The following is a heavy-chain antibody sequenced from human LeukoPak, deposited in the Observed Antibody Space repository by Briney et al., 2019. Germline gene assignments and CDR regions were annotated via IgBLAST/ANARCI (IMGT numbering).Heavy chain of an antibody. J-gene: IGHJ5*02. CDR1: GYTFTSYA. Sequence: ASVKVSCKASGYTFTSYAMHWVRQAPGQRLEWMGWINAGNGNTKYSQKFQGRVTITRDTSASTAYMELSSLRSEDTAVYYCARDWDYYGSGLNWFDPWGQGTLVTVSS. CDR2: INAGNGNT. CDR3: ARDWDYYGSGLNWFDP. V-gene: IGHV1-3*01. D-gene: IGHD3-10*01.